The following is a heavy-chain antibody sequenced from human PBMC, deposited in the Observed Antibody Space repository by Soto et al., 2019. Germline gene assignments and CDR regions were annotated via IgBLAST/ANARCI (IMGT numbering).Heavy chain of an antibody. Sequence: GGSLRLSCAASGFTFSSYSMNWVRQAPGKGLEWVSSISSTSTYIYYADSVKGRFTISRDNAKNSLYLQMNSLRAEDTAVYYCARDLIVDYWGQGTLVTSPQ. CDR3: ARDLIVDY. CDR2: ISSTSTYI. CDR1: GFTFSSYS. J-gene: IGHJ4*02. V-gene: IGHV3-21*01.